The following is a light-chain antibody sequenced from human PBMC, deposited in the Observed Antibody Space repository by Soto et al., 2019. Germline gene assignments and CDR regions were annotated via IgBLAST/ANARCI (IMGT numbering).Light chain of an antibody. CDR1: QSVLYSSNNKNY. CDR3: QQYYSTTPT. J-gene: IGKJ1*01. Sequence: DIVMTQSPDSLAVSLGERATINCKSSQSVLYSSNNKNYLAWYQQKPGQPPKLLIYWASTRESGVPDRFSGSGSGTDFTLTISSLQAEDVAVYYCQQYYSTTPTFGQGTKWIS. V-gene: IGKV4-1*01. CDR2: WAS.